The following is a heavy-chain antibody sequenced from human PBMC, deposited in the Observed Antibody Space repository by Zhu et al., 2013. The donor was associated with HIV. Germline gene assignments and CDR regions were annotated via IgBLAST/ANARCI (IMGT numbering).Heavy chain of an antibody. CDR1: GYTFTGYY. D-gene: IGHD2-2*01. CDR3: ARSVVPGDRIYYYYYGMDV. Sequence: QVQLVQSGAEVKKPGASVKVSCKASGYTFTGYYMHWVRQAPGQGLEWMGWINPNSGGTNYAQKFQGWVTMTRDTSISTAYMELSRLRSDDTAVYYCARSVVPGDRIYYYYYGMDVWGQGDHGHRLL. J-gene: IGHJ6*02. V-gene: IGHV1-2*04. CDR2: INPNSGGT.